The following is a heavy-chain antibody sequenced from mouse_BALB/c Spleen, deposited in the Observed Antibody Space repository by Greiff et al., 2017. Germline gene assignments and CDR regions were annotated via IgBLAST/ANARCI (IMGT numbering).Heavy chain of an antibody. Sequence: AASGVDFSRYWMSWVRQAPGKGLEWIGEINPDSSTINYTPSLKDKFIISRDNAKNTLYLQMSKVRSEDTALYYCARSTMITTGVLGYFDYWGQGTTLTVSS. J-gene: IGHJ2*01. CDR3: ARSTMITTGVLGYFDY. V-gene: IGHV4-1*02. CDR2: INPDSSTI. D-gene: IGHD2-4*01. CDR1: GVDFSRYW.